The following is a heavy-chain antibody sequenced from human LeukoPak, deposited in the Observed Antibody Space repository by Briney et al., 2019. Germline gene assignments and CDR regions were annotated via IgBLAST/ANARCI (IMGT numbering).Heavy chain of an antibody. J-gene: IGHJ4*02. V-gene: IGHV3-48*03. CDR1: GFTFSSYE. D-gene: IGHD6-19*01. CDR3: ARDRGYSSGWFDY. CDR2: ISSSGSTI. Sequence: GGSLRLSCAASGFTFSSYEMNWVRQAPGKGLEWVSYISSSGSTIYYADSVKGRFTISRDNAKNSLYLQMNSLRAEDTAVYYCARDRGYSSGWFDYWGQGTLVTVSS.